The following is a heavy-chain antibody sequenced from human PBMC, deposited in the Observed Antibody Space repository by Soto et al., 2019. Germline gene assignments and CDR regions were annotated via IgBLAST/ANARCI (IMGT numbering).Heavy chain of an antibody. Sequence: QVVLLQSGAEVKEPGSSVRVSCKVSGSTFNNFAFSWVRQAPGHGPEWMGGIVVISNTADYSQRFQDRVTITADTSTNTLYMELGSLTFEDTAVYYCARAIKRWEVNYYFDYWVQGTLVTVSS. CDR3: ARAIKRWEVNYYFDY. D-gene: IGHD1-26*01. CDR2: IVVISNTA. J-gene: IGHJ4*02. CDR1: GSTFNNFA. V-gene: IGHV1-69*06.